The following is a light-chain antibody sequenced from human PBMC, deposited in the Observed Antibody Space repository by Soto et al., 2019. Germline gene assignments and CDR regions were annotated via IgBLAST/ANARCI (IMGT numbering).Light chain of an antibody. CDR1: QSVLYSSNNKNY. Sequence: IVMTQSPDSLAVSLGERATINCKSSQSVLYSSNNKNYLAWYRQKPGQPPKLLIYWASIRESGVPDRISGSGSGTDFTLTISSLQAEDVAVYYCQQYYSTPPYTFGQGIKLEIK. V-gene: IGKV4-1*01. CDR2: WAS. J-gene: IGKJ2*01. CDR3: QQYYSTPPYT.